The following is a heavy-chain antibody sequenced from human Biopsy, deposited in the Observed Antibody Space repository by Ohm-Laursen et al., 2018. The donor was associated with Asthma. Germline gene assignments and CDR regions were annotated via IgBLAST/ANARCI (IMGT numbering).Heavy chain of an antibody. J-gene: IGHJ6*02. CDR1: GDSFSNYA. V-gene: IGHV1-69*13. CDR2: LIPVLGTP. D-gene: IGHD3-10*01. Sequence: ASVKVSCKASGDSFSNYAISWVRQAPGQGLEWMGGLIPVLGTPDHAQMFEGGVTITADESTSTAYMELSSLRSEDTAVYYCAESDYYGSGYYYGMDVWGQGTTVTVSS. CDR3: AESDYYGSGYYYGMDV.